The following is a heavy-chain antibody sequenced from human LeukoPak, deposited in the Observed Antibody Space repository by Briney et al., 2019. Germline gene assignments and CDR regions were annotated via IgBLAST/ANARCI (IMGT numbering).Heavy chain of an antibody. CDR1: GFTFSSYA. J-gene: IGHJ4*02. CDR2: ISGSGGST. Sequence: GGSPRLSCAASGFTFSSYAMSWVRQAPGKGLEWVSAISGSGGSTYYADSVKGRFTISRDNSKNTLYLQMNSLRAEDTAVYYCAKSTLVLYRPIDYWGQGTLVTVSS. CDR3: AKSTLVLYRPIDY. V-gene: IGHV3-23*01. D-gene: IGHD2-8*01.